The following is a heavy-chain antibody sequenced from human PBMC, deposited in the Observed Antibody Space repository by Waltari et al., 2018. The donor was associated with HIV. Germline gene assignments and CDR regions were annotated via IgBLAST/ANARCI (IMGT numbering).Heavy chain of an antibody. D-gene: IGHD1-26*01. J-gene: IGHJ5*02. V-gene: IGHV3-33*01. CDR1: GFSLSSFG. CDR2: IWYDGSKK. Sequence: QVQVVESGGRLVQPGWSRRLYCAASGFSLSSFGMRRVRQAPGKGLEWVALIWYDGSKKYYGDSVKGRFTIFSDKSKNTVFLQMTRLRVEDTATYYCARGEGGYTYGYNWLDLWGQGTVVTVSS. CDR3: ARGEGGYTYGYNWLDL.